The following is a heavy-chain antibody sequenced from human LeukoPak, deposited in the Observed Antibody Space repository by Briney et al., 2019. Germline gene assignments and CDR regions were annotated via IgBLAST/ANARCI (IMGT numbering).Heavy chain of an antibody. V-gene: IGHV4-59*11. D-gene: IGHD6-6*01. CDR1: GGSISSHY. J-gene: IGHJ4*02. CDR3: ARAYSSSSGRPFDY. CDR2: IYYTGTT. Sequence: SETLSLTCSVSGGSISSHYWSWIRQPPGKELEWIGYIYYTGTTNYKPSLKSRVTISVDTSKNQFSLNLTSVTAADTAVYYCARAYSSSSGRPFDYWGQGTVVTVSS.